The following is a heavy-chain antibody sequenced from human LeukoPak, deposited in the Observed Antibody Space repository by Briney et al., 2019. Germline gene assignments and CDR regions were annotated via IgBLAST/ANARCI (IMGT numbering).Heavy chain of an antibody. V-gene: IGHV3-21*01. J-gene: IGHJ4*02. Sequence: KPGGSLRLSCAASGFTFNFDTMNWVRQAPGKGLEWLSSIDSGGFSKFYADSVRGRFIISRDNAKRSLFLQLNSLRAEDTAVYYCVRGDRRDFWGQGTLVTVSS. CDR2: IDSGGFSK. CDR3: VRGDRRDF. CDR1: GFTFNFDT. D-gene: IGHD2-21*02.